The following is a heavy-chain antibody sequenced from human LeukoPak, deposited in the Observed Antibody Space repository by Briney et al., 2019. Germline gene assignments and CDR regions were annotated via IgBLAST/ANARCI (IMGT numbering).Heavy chain of an antibody. CDR3: AKGSPITMIVDY. CDR2: IGGSGGST. D-gene: IGHD3-22*01. Sequence: GGSLRLSCAASGFTFTGYAMSWVRQAAGKGLEWVSFIGGSGGSTYYADSVKGRFTISRDNSKNTLYLQMNSLRAEDTAVYYCAKGSPITMIVDYWGQGTLVTVSS. V-gene: IGHV3-23*01. J-gene: IGHJ4*02. CDR1: GFTFTGYA.